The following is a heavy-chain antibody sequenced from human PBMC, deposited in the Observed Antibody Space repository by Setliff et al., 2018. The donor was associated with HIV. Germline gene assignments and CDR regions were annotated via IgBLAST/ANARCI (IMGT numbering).Heavy chain of an antibody. CDR1: GGSINSGGYY. D-gene: IGHD2-15*01. CDR3: ARVHQKVAAYYNYYVDV. CDR2: ISYSGTT. V-gene: IGHV4-31*03. J-gene: IGHJ6*03. Sequence: SETLSLTCTVSGGSINSGGYYWSWIRQHPGKGLEWIGYISYSGTTYYNPSLKSRITMSLDTSKSHFSLNLSSVTAADTAVYYCARVHQKVAAYYNYYVDVWGKGTTVTVSS.